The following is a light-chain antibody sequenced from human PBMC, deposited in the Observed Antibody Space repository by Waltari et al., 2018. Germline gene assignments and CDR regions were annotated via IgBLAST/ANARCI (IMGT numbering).Light chain of an antibody. CDR3: QQYGGSPPTYS. CDR2: GSS. Sequence: EIVLTQFPDTLSLSPGERATLSCRASQSVTSAYLAWFQQTPGQPPRLLIYGSSSRATGTPDRFNGSGSGTDFTLTISRLEPEDFAVYYWQQYGGSPPTYSFGQGTKLEIK. J-gene: IGKJ2*03. V-gene: IGKV3-20*01. CDR1: QSVTSAY.